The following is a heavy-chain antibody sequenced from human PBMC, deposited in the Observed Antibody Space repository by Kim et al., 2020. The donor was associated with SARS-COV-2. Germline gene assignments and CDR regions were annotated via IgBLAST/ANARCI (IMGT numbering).Heavy chain of an antibody. D-gene: IGHD1-26*01. CDR1: GFNLSTYG. J-gene: IGHJ6*02. Sequence: GGSLRLSCAASGFNLSTYGMHWVRQGPGKGLEWVAFLSYDGSDKYYPDSVKGRFTISRDNSKSTLYLEMNSLRTDDTAVYFCAQFVEPYGMAVWGQGTMV. CDR2: LSYDGSDK. V-gene: IGHV3-30*03. CDR3: AQFVEPYGMAV.